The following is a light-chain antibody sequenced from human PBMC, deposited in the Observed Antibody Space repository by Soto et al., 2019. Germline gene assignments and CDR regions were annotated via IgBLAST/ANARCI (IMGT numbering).Light chain of an antibody. CDR3: QQYGSSPLT. V-gene: IGKV3-20*01. CDR2: GAS. CDR1: QSVSSTY. J-gene: IGKJ4*01. Sequence: EVVLTQSPGTLSLSPGERATLSCSASQSVSSTYLAWYQQKPGQAPRLLISGASSRATGIPDRFSGSGSGTDFTLTISRLEPEDFAVYYCQQYGSSPLTFGGGTKLEIK.